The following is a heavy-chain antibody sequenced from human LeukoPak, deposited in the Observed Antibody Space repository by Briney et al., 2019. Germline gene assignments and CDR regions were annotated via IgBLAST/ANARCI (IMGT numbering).Heavy chain of an antibody. D-gene: IGHD3-10*01. CDR3: ARGASYYAPFDY. J-gene: IGHJ4*02. Sequence: SETLSLTCAVYGGSFSGYYWSWIRQPPGKGLEWIGEINHSGSTNYNPSLKSRVTISVDTSKNQFSLKLGSVTAADAAVYYCARGASYYAPFDYWGQGTLVTVSS. CDR1: GGSFSGYY. V-gene: IGHV4-34*01. CDR2: INHSGST.